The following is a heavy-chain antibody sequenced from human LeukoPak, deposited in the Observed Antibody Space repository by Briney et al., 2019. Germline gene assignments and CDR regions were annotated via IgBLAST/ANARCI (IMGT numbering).Heavy chain of an antibody. CDR1: GFTFSSYA. CDR2: ISGTGGST. Sequence: GGSLRLSCVGSGFTFSSYAMSWVRQAPGKGLEWVSDISGTGGSTYYADSVKGRFTISRDNSTNTLYLQMNSLRAEDTAVYYCAKDKGLGRLVWGQGTMVTVSS. J-gene: IGHJ3*01. CDR3: AKDKGLGRLV. D-gene: IGHD3-16*01. V-gene: IGHV3-23*01.